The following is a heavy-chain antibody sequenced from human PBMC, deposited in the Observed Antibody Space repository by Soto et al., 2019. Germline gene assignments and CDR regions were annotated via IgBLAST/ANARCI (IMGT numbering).Heavy chain of an antibody. CDR2: ISWNSGSI. V-gene: IGHV3-9*01. Sequence: SLRLSCAASGFTFDDYAMHWVRQAPGKGLEWVSGISWNSGSIGYADSVKGRFTISRDNAKNSLYLQMNSLRAEDTALYYCAKGDRITIFGVVIIDYYYMDVWGKGTTVTVSS. D-gene: IGHD3-3*01. CDR1: GFTFDDYA. J-gene: IGHJ6*03. CDR3: AKGDRITIFGVVIIDYYYMDV.